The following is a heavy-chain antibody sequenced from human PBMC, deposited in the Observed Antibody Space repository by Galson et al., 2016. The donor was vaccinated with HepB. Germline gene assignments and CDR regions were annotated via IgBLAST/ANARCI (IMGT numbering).Heavy chain of an antibody. V-gene: IGHV3-23*01. J-gene: IGHJ4*02. CDR1: GFSFSNYA. D-gene: IGHD6-19*01. CDR2: ISGSGTST. Sequence: SLRLSCAASGFSFSNYAINWVRQAPGKGLEWVSGISGSGTSTYYAESVKGRFTISSDNSNNTLSLQMNSLRAEDTAVYYCAKRRWAVAGMLGWGQGTLVTVSA. CDR3: AKRRWAVAGMLG.